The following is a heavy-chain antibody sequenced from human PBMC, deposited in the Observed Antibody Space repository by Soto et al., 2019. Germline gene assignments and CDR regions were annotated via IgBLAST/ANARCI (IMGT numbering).Heavy chain of an antibody. CDR1: GGSISSYY. V-gene: IGHV4-4*07. CDR3: ARVGSSSSAGRNWFDP. J-gene: IGHJ5*02. D-gene: IGHD6-6*01. CDR2: IYTSGST. Sequence: SETLSLTCTVSGGSISSYYWSWIRQPAGKGLEWIGRIYTSGSTNYNPSLKSRVTMSVDTSKNQFSLKLSSVTAADTAVYYCARVGSSSSAGRNWFDPWGQGTLVTVSS.